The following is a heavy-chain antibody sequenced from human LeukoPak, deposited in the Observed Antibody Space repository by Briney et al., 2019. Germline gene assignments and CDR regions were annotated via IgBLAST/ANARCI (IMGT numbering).Heavy chain of an antibody. CDR2: IYPGDSDT. D-gene: IGHD3-22*01. J-gene: IGHJ4*02. V-gene: IGHV5-51*01. CDR1: GYSFTSYW. Sequence: GESLKISCKGSGYSFTSYWIGWVRQMPGKGLEWMGIIYPGDSDTRYSPSFQGQVTISADKSISTAYLQWSSLKASDTAMYYCARQSIDYYDSSGYSSFDYWGQGTLVTVS. CDR3: ARQSIDYYDSSGYSSFDY.